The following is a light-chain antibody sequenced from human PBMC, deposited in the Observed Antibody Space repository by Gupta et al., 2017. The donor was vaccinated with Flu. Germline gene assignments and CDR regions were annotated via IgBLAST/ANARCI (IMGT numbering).Light chain of an antibody. CDR2: DVT. CDR1: SSDVGRYNY. CDR3: CSYAGTYTFV. J-gene: IGLJ2*01. V-gene: IGLV2-11*01. Sequence: QSALTQPRSVSGSRGQSVTISCTGTSSDVGRYNYVSWYQHHPGKAPKVIISDVTNRPSGVPDRFSGSKSGNTASLTISGLQAEDEADYYCCSYAGTYTFVFGGGTTLTFL.